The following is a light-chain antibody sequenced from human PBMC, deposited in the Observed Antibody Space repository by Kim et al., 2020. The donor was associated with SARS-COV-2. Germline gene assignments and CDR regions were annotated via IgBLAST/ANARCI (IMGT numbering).Light chain of an antibody. CDR1: SLRRYY. J-gene: IGLJ1*01. CDR2: DKN. Sequence: SSELTQDPAVSVALGQTVRITCQGDSLRRYYASWYQQKPGQAPVLVIYDKNNRPSGIPDRFSGSSSGDTASLTITGAQAEDEADYYCNSRDSSGNHYVFGTGTKVTVL. CDR3: NSRDSSGNHYV. V-gene: IGLV3-19*01.